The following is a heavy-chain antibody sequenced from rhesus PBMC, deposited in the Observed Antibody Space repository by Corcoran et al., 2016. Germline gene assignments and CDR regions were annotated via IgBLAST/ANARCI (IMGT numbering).Heavy chain of an antibody. CDR3: ARDEYSSGWYRY. J-gene: IGHJ4*01. D-gene: IGHD6-31*01. CDR2: IYGSSGST. CDR1: GGSISSGYD. Sequence: QVQLQESGPGVVKTSETLSLTCAVSGGSISSGYDWSWIRQPPGQGLEWIGYIYGSSGSTNYNPSLKNRVTISKDASKNQFSLKLSSVTAADTAVYYCARDEYSSGWYRYWGQGVLVTVSS. V-gene: IGHV4-76*01.